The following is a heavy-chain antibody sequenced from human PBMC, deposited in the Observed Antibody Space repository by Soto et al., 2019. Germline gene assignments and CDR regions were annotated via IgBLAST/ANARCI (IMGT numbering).Heavy chain of an antibody. Sequence: SETLSLTCTISGGSIRSGGYYWSWVRQSPRRGLEWIGNIYYSGSTYYNPSLKSRLTISVDTSKNQFSLNLSSVTAADTAVYYCARDRLMATAGTARHYFGLDVWGQGTTVTVSS. CDR3: ARDRLMATAGTARHYFGLDV. CDR1: GGSIRSGGYY. D-gene: IGHD5-18*01. V-gene: IGHV4-31*03. J-gene: IGHJ6*02. CDR2: IYYSGST.